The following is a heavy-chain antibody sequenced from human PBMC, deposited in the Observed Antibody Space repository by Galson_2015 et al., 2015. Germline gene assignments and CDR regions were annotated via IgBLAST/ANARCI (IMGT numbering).Heavy chain of an antibody. CDR1: GGSISSSSYY. CDR2: IYYSGST. Sequence: LSLTCTVSGGSISSSSYYWGWIRQPPGKGLEWIGSIYYSGSTYYNPPLKSRVTISVDTSKNQFSLKLSSVTAADTAVYYCARHGTEYSNPHGGFDYWGQGTLVTVSS. V-gene: IGHV4-39*01. J-gene: IGHJ4*02. D-gene: IGHD6-6*01. CDR3: ARHGTEYSNPHGGFDY.